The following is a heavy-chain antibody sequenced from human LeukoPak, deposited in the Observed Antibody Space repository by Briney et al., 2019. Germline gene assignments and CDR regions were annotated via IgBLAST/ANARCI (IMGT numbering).Heavy chain of an antibody. CDR1: GGSISSSSYY. CDR2: IYYSGST. J-gene: IGHJ5*02. Sequence: SETLSLTCTVSGGSISSSSYYWGWIRQPPGKGLEWIGSIYYSGSTYYNPSLKSRVTIPVDTSKNQFSLKLSSVTAADTAVYYCARVEGSSSWYRGKNWFDPWGQGTLVTVSS. D-gene: IGHD6-13*01. CDR3: ARVEGSSSWYRGKNWFDP. V-gene: IGHV4-39*07.